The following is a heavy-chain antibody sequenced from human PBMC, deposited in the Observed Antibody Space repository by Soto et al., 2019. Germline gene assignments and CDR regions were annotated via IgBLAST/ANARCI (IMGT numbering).Heavy chain of an antibody. V-gene: IGHV3-48*01. CDR3: ARSYSSGWYDGFPNLGYDYYGVDV. Sequence: GGSLRLSCAASGFTFSSYSMNWVRQAPGKGLEWVSYISSSSSTIYYADSVKGRFTISRDNAKNSLYLQMNSLRAEDTAVYYCARSYSSGWYDGFPNLGYDYYGVDVWGQGTTVTVSS. D-gene: IGHD6-19*01. CDR2: ISSSSSTI. J-gene: IGHJ6*02. CDR1: GFTFSSYS.